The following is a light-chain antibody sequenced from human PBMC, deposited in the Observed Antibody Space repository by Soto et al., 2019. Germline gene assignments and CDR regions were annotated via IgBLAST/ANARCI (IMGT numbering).Light chain of an antibody. Sequence: EIVLTQSPATLSLSPGERATLSCRASQSVSSSLAWYQQKPGQAPRLLVYDASNRATGIPARFSGSGSGTDFTLTISSLESEDFAVYYCQQRSSWTPTFGGGTKV. CDR3: QQRSSWTPT. J-gene: IGKJ4*01. CDR2: DAS. V-gene: IGKV3-11*01. CDR1: QSVSSS.